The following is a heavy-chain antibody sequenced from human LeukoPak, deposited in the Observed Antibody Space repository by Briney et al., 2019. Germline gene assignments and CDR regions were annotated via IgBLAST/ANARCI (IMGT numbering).Heavy chain of an antibody. CDR2: IIPILGIA. CDR3: ARSLYYYDSPPAFES. CDR1: GGTFSSYA. D-gene: IGHD3-22*01. Sequence: GASVKVSCKASGGTFSSYAISWVRQAPGQGLEWMGRIIPILGIANYAQKFQGRVTITADKSTSTAYLELSSLRSEDTAVYYCARSLYYYDSPPAFESWGQGTLVTVSS. J-gene: IGHJ4*02. V-gene: IGHV1-69*04.